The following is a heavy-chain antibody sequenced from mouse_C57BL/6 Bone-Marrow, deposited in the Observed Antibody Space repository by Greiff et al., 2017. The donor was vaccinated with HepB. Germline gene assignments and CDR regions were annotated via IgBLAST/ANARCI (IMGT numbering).Heavy chain of an antibody. D-gene: IGHD2-3*01. CDR2: FTLYSAAT. V-gene: IGHV1-49*01. J-gene: IGHJ4*01. Sequence: LQQSGAELVRPGSSVKLSCKDSYFAFMASAMHWVKHRPGHGLEWIGSFTLYSAATEYSENFKSKATLTANTSSSTAYMELSSLTSEDSAVYYCARSIYDGYPDAMDFWGQGTSVTVSS. CDR3: ARSIYDGYPDAMDF. CDR1: YFAFMASA.